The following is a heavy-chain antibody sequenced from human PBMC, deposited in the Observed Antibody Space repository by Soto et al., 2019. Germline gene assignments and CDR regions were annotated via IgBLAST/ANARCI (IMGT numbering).Heavy chain of an antibody. J-gene: IGHJ4*02. CDR3: ARGVFWSGYRQMDY. CDR1: GFTVSSNY. V-gene: IGHV3-53*04. D-gene: IGHD3-3*01. CDR2: IYSGGST. Sequence: VQLVESGGGLVQPGGSLRLSCAASGFTVSSNYMSWVRQAPGKGLEWVSVIYSGGSTYYADSVKGRFTISRHNSKNTLYLQMNSLRAEDTAVYYCARGVFWSGYRQMDYWGQGTLVNVSS.